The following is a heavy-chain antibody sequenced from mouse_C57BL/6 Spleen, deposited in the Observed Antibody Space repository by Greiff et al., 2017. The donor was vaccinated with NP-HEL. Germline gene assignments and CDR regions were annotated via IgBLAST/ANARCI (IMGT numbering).Heavy chain of an antibody. V-gene: IGHV1-50*01. J-gene: IGHJ1*03. CDR1: GYTFTSYW. D-gene: IGHD3-3*01. CDR3: ARGLGSYWYFDV. CDR2: IDPSDSYT. Sequence: QVQLQQPGAELVKPGASVKLSCKASGYTFTSYWMQWVKQRPGQGLEWIGGIDPSDSYTNYNQKFKGKATLTVDTSSSTAYMQLSSLTSEDSAVYYCARGLGSYWYFDVWGTGTTVTVSS.